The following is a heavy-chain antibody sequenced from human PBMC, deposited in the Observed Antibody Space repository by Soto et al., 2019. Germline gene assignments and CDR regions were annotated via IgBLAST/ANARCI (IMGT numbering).Heavy chain of an antibody. J-gene: IGHJ4*02. CDR2: IKTDGSGT. V-gene: IGHV3-74*01. Sequence: GGSLRLSCEGSGFTFNMYWMHWVRQDSVRGLEWISSIKTDGSGTSYADSVKGRFTISRVNAKNTLYLQMDSLRAEDTAIYYCTTVFDHWGQGTPVTVS. CDR1: GFTFNMYW. CDR3: TTVFDH.